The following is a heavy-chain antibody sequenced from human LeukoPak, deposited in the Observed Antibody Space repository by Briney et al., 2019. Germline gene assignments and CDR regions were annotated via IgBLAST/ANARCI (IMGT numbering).Heavy chain of an antibody. CDR1: GDSISIYY. CDR2: IYNSVNT. Sequence: SETLSLTCTVSGDSISIYYWSWIRQPPGKGLEWIGYIYNSVNTNYNPSLKSRVTISVDTSKNQFSLKLTSVTAADTAVYYCATYYGSGTYDYWGQGTLVTVSS. J-gene: IGHJ4*02. V-gene: IGHV4-59*01. CDR3: ATYYGSGTYDY. D-gene: IGHD3-10*01.